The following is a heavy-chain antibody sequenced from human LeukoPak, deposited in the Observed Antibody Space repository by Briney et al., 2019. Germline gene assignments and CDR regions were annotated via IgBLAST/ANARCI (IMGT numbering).Heavy chain of an antibody. CDR1: GFTFSSYE. CDR2: ISSSGSTI. D-gene: IGHD5-18*01. Sequence: PGGFLRLSCAASGFTFSSYEMNWVRRAPGKGLEWVSYISSSGSTIYYADSVKGRFTISRDNAKNSLYLQMNSLRAEDTAVYYCASETWIQLWFVFDYWGQGTLVTVSS. J-gene: IGHJ4*02. V-gene: IGHV3-48*03. CDR3: ASETWIQLWFVFDY.